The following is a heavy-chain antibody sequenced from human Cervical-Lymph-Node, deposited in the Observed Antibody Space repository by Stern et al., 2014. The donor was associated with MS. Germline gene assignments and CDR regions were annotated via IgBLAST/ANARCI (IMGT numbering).Heavy chain of an antibody. V-gene: IGHV4-31*01. Sequence: QLQLQESGPGLVKPSPTLSLTCTVSGGSISSGGSYWSWIRQHPGKGLEWIGYIYYSGSTYYNPSLKSLVTIAVDTSKNQFSLKLSSVTAADTAVYYCARVRQERHWYFDLWGRGTLVTVSS. CDR1: GGSISSGGSY. J-gene: IGHJ2*01. D-gene: IGHD1-1*01. CDR2: IYYSGST. CDR3: ARVRQERHWYFDL.